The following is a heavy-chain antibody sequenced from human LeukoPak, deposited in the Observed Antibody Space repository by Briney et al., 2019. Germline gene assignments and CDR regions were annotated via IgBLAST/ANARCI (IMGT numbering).Heavy chain of an antibody. CDR2: ISSSSTTTI. V-gene: IGHV3-48*01. J-gene: IGHJ4*02. Sequence: GGSLRLSCAASGFTFSRNNMNWVRQAPGKGLEWVSYISSSSTTTIYYADSVKGRFTISRDNAKNSLYLQMNSLRAEDTAVYYCASLDCTTTSCSDYWGQGTLVTASS. CDR3: ASLDCTTTSCSDY. CDR1: GFTFSRNN. D-gene: IGHD2-2*01.